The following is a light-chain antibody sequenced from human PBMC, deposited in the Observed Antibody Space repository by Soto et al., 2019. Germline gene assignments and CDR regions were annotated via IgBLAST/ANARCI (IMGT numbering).Light chain of an antibody. CDR1: QSVTSSH. CDR3: QPYCSSPLT. Sequence: DIVLTQSPGTLSLSRGERATLSCRASQSVTSSHLAWYQQKPGQAPRLLIYGASSRATGIPDRFSGSGSGTDFTLTISRLEPEDLAVYYCQPYCSSPLTFGGWTKVEIK. J-gene: IGKJ4*01. CDR2: GAS. V-gene: IGKV3-20*01.